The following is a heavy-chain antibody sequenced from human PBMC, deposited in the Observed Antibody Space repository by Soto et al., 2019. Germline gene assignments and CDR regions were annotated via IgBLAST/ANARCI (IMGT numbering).Heavy chain of an antibody. D-gene: IGHD3-16*01. V-gene: IGHV4-30-4*02. CDR2: IYYSGST. CDR1: GGSISSGDYY. Sequence: SETLSLTCTVSGGSISSGDYYWSWIRQPPGKGLGWIGYIYYSGSTYYNPSLKSRVTISVDTSKNQFSLKLSSVTAADTAVYDGERDGGTYGMDVWGQGTTVTVSS. CDR3: ERDGGTYGMDV. J-gene: IGHJ6*02.